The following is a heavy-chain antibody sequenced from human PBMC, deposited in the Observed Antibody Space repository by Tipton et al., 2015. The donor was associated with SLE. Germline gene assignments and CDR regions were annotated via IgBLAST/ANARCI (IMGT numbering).Heavy chain of an antibody. CDR1: GGSISSSSYY. V-gene: IGHV4-39*01. J-gene: IGHJ6*03. CDR2: IYYSGST. Sequence: TLSLTCTVSGGSISSSSYYWGGIRQPPGKGLEWIGSIYYSGSTYYNPSLKSRVTISVDTSKNQFSLKLSSVTAADTAVYYCARHPSSFDYYYYYYMDVWGKGTTVTVSS. CDR3: ARHPSSFDYYYYYYMDV.